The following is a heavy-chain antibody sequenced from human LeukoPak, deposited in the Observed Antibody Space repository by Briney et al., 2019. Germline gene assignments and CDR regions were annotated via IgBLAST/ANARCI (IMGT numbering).Heavy chain of an antibody. CDR2: IIPMFGIA. J-gene: IGHJ2*01. D-gene: IGHD3-10*01. CDR3: ARGEYVVRGAYGYFDL. Sequence: SVTVSCKASGGTFSSCVISWVRQAPGQGLEWMGKIIPMFGIANYAQKFQGRVTITADKSTSTVYMELSSLRSEDTAVYYCARGEYVVRGAYGYFDLWGRGTLVTVSS. CDR1: GGTFSSCV. V-gene: IGHV1-69*04.